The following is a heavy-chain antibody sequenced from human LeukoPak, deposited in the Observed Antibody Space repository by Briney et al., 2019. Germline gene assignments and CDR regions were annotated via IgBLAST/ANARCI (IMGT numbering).Heavy chain of an antibody. J-gene: IGHJ4*02. Sequence: SETLSLTCTVSGGSISSSSYYWGWIRQPPGKGLEWIGSIYYSGSTYYNPSLKSRVTISVDASKNQFSLKLSSVTAADTAVYYCARATQMKRFLEWLPFDYWGQGTLVTVSS. CDR3: ARATQMKRFLEWLPFDY. CDR2: IYYSGST. CDR1: GGSISSSSYY. D-gene: IGHD3-3*01. V-gene: IGHV4-39*07.